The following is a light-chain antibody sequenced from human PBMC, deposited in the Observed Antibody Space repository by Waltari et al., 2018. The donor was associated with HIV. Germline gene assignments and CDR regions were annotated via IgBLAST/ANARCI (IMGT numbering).Light chain of an antibody. Sequence: DVAMTQSPLSLPVTLGQPASISCRSSQSLVYSDGYTYLDWIQQRPGRSPRRLIYEVSKRDSGVPDRFSGSGSGTNFTLKISRVEVEDVGIYYCMQGTHWPRTFGQGTKVEIK. V-gene: IGKV2-30*01. CDR2: EVS. CDR1: QSLVYSDGYTY. J-gene: IGKJ1*01. CDR3: MQGTHWPRT.